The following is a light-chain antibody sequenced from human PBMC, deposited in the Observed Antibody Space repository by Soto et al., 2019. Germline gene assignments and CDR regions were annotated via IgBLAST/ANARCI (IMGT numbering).Light chain of an antibody. V-gene: IGKV3-15*01. Sequence: EVVLTQSPGTLSLSPGERATLSCRASQSVSTSFLAWYQQKPGQAPRVLIYGASTRATGIPARFSGSGSGTEFTLTINSLQSEDFAVYYCQQYNTWPRTFGQGTKVDIK. CDR1: QSVSTS. CDR2: GAS. CDR3: QQYNTWPRT. J-gene: IGKJ1*01.